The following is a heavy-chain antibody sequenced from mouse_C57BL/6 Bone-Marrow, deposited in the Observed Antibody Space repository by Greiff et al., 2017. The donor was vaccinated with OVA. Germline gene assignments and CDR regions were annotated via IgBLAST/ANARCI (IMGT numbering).Heavy chain of an antibody. CDR3: ARTTVVATDFDY. V-gene: IGHV1-69*01. D-gene: IGHD1-1*01. CDR1: GYTFTSYW. CDR2: IDPSDSYT. Sequence: VQLQQPGAELVMPGASVKLSCKASGYTFTSYWMHWVKQRPGQGLEWIGEIDPSDSYTNYNQKFKGKSTLTVDKSSSTAYMQLSSLTSEDSAVYYCARTTVVATDFDYWGQGTTLTVSS. J-gene: IGHJ2*01.